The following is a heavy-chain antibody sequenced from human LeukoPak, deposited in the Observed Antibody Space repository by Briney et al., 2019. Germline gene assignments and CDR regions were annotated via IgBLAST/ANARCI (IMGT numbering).Heavy chain of an antibody. V-gene: IGHV4-38-2*01. CDR1: GYSISSGYY. Sequence: PSETLSLTCAVSGYSISSGYYWGWIRQPPGKGLEWIGSIYHSGSTYYNPSLKSRVTISVDTSKNQFSLKLSSVTAADTAVYYCAILTPTVTTFKSPRDVWGKGTTVTVSS. CDR2: IYHSGST. CDR3: AILTPTVTTFKSPRDV. J-gene: IGHJ6*04. D-gene: IGHD4-17*01.